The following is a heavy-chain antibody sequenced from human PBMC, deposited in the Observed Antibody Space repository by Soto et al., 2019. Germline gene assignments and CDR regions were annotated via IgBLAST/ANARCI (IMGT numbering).Heavy chain of an antibody. CDR2: IKQDGSEK. CDR1: GFTFSSYW. J-gene: IGHJ2*01. Sequence: GGSLRLSCAASGFTFSSYWMSWVRPAPGKGLEWVANIKQDGSEKYYVDSVKGRFTISRDNAKNSLYLQMNSLRAEDTAVYYCARDYYDSSGYYVGHWYFDLWGRGTLVTVSS. V-gene: IGHV3-7*05. D-gene: IGHD3-22*01. CDR3: ARDYYDSSGYYVGHWYFDL.